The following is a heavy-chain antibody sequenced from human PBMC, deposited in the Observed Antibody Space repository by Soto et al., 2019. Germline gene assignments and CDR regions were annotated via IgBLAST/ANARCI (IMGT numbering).Heavy chain of an antibody. D-gene: IGHD6-13*01. CDR1: GFTFSSYA. V-gene: IGHV3-23*01. Sequence: EVQLLESGGGLVQPGGSLRLSCAASGFTFSSYAMSWVRQAPGKGLEWVSAISGSGGSTYYADSVKGRFTISRDNSKTTLYLQMNSSRAEDTAVYYCAKENGYSSSWFEFDYWGQGTLVTVSS. CDR3: AKENGYSSSWFEFDY. J-gene: IGHJ4*02. CDR2: ISGSGGST.